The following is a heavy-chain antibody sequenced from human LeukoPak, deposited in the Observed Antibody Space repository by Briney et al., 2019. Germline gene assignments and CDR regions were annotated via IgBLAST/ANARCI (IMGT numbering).Heavy chain of an antibody. V-gene: IGHV4-4*02. J-gene: IGHJ4*02. CDR2: IYHSGST. D-gene: IGHD2-15*01. CDR3: APLGYCSGDDCHRPY. CDR1: GGSISNHNW. Sequence: SGTLSLTCAVSGGSISNHNWWSWVRQPPGRGLEWIGEIYHSGSTNYNPSLKSRVTISVDKSKNQFSLKLNSVTAADTAVYYCAPLGYCSGDDCHRPYWGQGALVTVSS.